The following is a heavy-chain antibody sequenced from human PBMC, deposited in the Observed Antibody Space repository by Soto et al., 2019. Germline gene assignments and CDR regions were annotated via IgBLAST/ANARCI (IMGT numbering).Heavy chain of an antibody. D-gene: IGHD1-20*01. CDR1: GDSISGYH. J-gene: IGHJ5*02. CDR2: IYNSGTT. Sequence: SETLSLTCTVSGDSISGYHWNWIRQPPGKGVEWIGNIYNSGTTTYNSSLKSRVTISLDTSKNQFSLRLTSVTAADTAMYYCARDRPGITSPGIKTYNWLDPWGQGTLVTVSS. CDR3: ARDRPGITSPGIKTYNWLDP. V-gene: IGHV4-59*12.